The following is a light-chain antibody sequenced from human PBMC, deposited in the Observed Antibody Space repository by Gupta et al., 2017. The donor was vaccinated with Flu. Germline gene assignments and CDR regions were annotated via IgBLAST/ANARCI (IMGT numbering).Light chain of an antibody. CDR2: YAS. Sequence: DIELTQSPNFQSVTPKGPVIITCRASQSIGRSLHWDQQKQQQSPKLLIKYASQSVSGVPSRFSGGGSGTDFTLTINSLEAEDAATYYCHQSDSLPLTFGGGTKVEIK. CDR1: QSIGRS. V-gene: IGKV6-21*01. J-gene: IGKJ4*01. CDR3: HQSDSLPLT.